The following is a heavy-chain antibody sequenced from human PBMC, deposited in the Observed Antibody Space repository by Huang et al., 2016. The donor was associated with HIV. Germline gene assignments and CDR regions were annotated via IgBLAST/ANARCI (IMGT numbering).Heavy chain of an antibody. J-gene: IGHJ4*02. CDR1: GYSFSNYW. V-gene: IGHV5-51*01. CDR3: ARRGFNTGSSPDS. CDR2: IDPGDADA. Sequence: EVQLVQSGPEVKKPGESLKISCRVSGYSFSNYWIGWVRQRPGKGLEWMAIIDPGDADAADNPAFRGQVTISADKSINTAHLQWDSLKTSDSAIYYCARRGFNTGSSPDSWGQGTLVTVSS. D-gene: IGHD1-26*01.